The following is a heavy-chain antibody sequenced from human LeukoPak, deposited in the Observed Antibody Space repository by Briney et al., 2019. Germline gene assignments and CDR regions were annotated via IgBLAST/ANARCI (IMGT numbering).Heavy chain of an antibody. V-gene: IGHV4-39*01. CDR2: FHFSGST. J-gene: IGHJ4*02. Sequence: SETLSLTCSVSGASVTMGSYYWAWIRQPPGKGLEWIGTFHFSGSTYYNPSLKSRVTISVDTSKNSVSLMLRSVTAADTAVYFCARPFQDYDKGTFFYFFDFWGLGILVTVSS. CDR3: ARPFQDYDKGTFFYFFDF. D-gene: IGHD3-22*01. CDR1: GASVTMGSYY.